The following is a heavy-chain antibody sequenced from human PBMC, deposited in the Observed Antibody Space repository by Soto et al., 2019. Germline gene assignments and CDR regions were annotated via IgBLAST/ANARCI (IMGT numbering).Heavy chain of an antibody. CDR3: ARDYPHYYYYYMDV. CDR2: ISSRSSTI. J-gene: IGHJ6*03. Sequence: EVQLVESGGGLVQPGGSLRLSCAASGFTFSSYSMNWVRQAPGKGLEWVSYISSRSSTIYYADSVKGRFTISRDNAKNSLYLQMNSLRAEDTAVYYCARDYPHYYYYYMDVWGKGTTVTVSS. CDR1: GFTFSSYS. V-gene: IGHV3-48*01.